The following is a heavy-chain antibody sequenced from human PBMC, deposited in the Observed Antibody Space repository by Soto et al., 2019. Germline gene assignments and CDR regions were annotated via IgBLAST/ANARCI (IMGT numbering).Heavy chain of an antibody. Sequence: ASVKVSCKASGYTFTSYGISWVRQAPGQGLEWMGWISAYNGNTNYAQKLQGRVTITTDTSTSTAYMELRSLRSDDTAVYYFATADIVLVPAAITYYYGMDVWGQGTTVTVSS. D-gene: IGHD2-2*01. CDR2: ISAYNGNT. CDR1: GYTFTSYG. V-gene: IGHV1-18*01. J-gene: IGHJ6*02. CDR3: ATADIVLVPAAITYYYGMDV.